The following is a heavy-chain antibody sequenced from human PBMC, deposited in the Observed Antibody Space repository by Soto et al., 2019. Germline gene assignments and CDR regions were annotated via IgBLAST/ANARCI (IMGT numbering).Heavy chain of an antibody. CDR3: ARIFRKRYYMDV. V-gene: IGHV3-9*01. CDR1: GFTFDDYG. Sequence: GGSLRLSCAASGFTFDDYGVHWVRQAPGKGLEWVSGISWNSGSIGYADSVKGRFTISRDSAKNSLYLQMNSLRPEDTALYYCARIFRKRYYMDVWGKGTTVTVSS. CDR2: ISWNSGSI. J-gene: IGHJ6*03.